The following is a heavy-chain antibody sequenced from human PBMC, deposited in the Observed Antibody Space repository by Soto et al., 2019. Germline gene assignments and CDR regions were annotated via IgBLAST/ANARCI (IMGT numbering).Heavy chain of an antibody. V-gene: IGHV3-72*01. CDR1: GFTFSDYY. CDR3: TRCITGTTSSVY. J-gene: IGHJ4*02. D-gene: IGHD1-7*01. Sequence: EVQLVESGGGLVQPGGSLRLSCAGSGFTFSDYYIDWVRQAPGKGLEWVGRSRDKGNSYSTDYAASVKGRFTISRDASKNSLFLQMTSLQTDDTALYYCTRCITGTTSSVYWGQGTLVTVSS. CDR2: SRDKGNSYST.